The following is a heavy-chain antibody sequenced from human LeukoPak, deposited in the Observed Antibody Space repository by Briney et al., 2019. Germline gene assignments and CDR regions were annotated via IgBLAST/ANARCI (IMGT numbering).Heavy chain of an antibody. Sequence: PSETLSLTCTVSGGSISSYYWSWIRQPPGKGLEWIGYTYYSGSTNYNPSLKSRVTISVDTSKNQFSLKLSSVTAADTAVYYCARLVVVEPARGFAPGGRGTLVTVPS. CDR2: TYYSGST. CDR3: ARLVVVEPARGFAP. D-gene: IGHD2-2*01. J-gene: IGHJ5*02. CDR1: GGSISSYY. V-gene: IGHV4-59*01.